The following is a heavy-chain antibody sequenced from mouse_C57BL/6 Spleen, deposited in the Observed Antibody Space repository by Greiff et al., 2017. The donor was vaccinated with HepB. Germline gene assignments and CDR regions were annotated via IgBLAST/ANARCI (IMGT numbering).Heavy chain of an antibody. CDR1: GYSFTGYY. V-gene: IGHV1-42*01. CDR2: INPSTGGT. J-gene: IGHJ1*03. D-gene: IGHD1-1*01. CDR3: ARTTVVEGWYFDV. Sequence: EVQLQESGPELVKPGASVKISCKASGYSFTGYYMNWVKQSPEKSLEWIGEINPSTGGTTYNQKFKAKATLTVDKSSSTAYMQLKSLTSEDSAVYYCARTTVVEGWYFDVWGTGTTVTVSS.